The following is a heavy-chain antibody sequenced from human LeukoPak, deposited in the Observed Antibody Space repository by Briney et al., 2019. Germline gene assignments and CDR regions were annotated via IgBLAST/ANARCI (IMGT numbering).Heavy chain of an antibody. J-gene: IGHJ3*02. CDR3: AKAITIFGVAYGHDAFDI. V-gene: IGHV3-30*18. CDR1: GFTFSSYG. D-gene: IGHD3-3*01. CDR2: ISYDGSNK. Sequence: PGGSLRLSCAASGFTFSSYGMHWVRQAPGKGLEWVAVISYDGSNKYYADSVKGRFTISRDNSKNTLYLQMNSLRAEDTAVYYCAKAITIFGVAYGHDAFDIWGQGTMVTVSS.